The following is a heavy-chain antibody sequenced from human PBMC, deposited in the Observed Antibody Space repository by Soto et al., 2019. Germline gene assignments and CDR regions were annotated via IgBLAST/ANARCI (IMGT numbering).Heavy chain of an antibody. CDR3: ARGGQSSGYYFQFDY. J-gene: IGHJ4*02. CDR2: ISYDGSNK. CDR1: GFTFSYYA. Sequence: QVQLVESGGGVVQPGRSLRLSCAASGFTFSYYAMHWVRQAPGKGLEWVAVISYDGSNKYYADSVKGRFTISRDNSKNTQYLQMNRLRPEDTAVYYCARGGQSSGYYFQFDYWGQGTLVTVSS. D-gene: IGHD3-22*01. V-gene: IGHV3-30-3*01.